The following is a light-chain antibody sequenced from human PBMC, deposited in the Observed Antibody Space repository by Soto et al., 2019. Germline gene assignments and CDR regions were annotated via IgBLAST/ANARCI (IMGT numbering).Light chain of an antibody. Sequence: QSALTQPASASGSLGQSITISCTGTSSDVGGYNYVSWYQQHPGRAPKLMIYEVNNRPSGVSNRFSGSKSGNTASLTISGLQAEDEADYYCSSYTSSSTQVLGGGTKVTVL. V-gene: IGLV2-14*01. CDR1: SSDVGGYNY. CDR3: SSYTSSSTQV. J-gene: IGLJ3*02. CDR2: EVN.